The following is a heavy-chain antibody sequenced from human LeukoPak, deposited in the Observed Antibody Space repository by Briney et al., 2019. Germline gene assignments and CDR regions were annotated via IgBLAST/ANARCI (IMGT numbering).Heavy chain of an antibody. J-gene: IGHJ4*02. CDR3: AKDAFLITYFDH. CDR1: GFTFSSYS. V-gene: IGHV3-21*01. CDR2: ISSSSSYI. Sequence: GGSLRLSCAASGFTFSSYSMNWVRQAPGKGLEWVSSISSSSSYIYYADSVRGRFTISRDNAKNSLYLQMNSLRAEDTAVYYCAKDAFLITYFDHWGQGILVTVSS. D-gene: IGHD3-16*01.